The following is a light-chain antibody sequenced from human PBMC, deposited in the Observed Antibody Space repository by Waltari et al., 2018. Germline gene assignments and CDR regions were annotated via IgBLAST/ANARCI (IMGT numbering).Light chain of an antibody. CDR1: RSNIGSHP. CDR3: AVWDDKLNGRV. J-gene: IGLJ2*01. Sequence: QSVVTQAPSTPGTPAQTVTIPCPRSRSNIGSHPLKWLQHAAGTAPKLVLSTGYPRPSGVPDRFSASKSGTSASLASSGIQYEDEATYYCAVWDDKLNGRVFGGGTKVTVL. V-gene: IGLV1-44*01. CDR2: TGY.